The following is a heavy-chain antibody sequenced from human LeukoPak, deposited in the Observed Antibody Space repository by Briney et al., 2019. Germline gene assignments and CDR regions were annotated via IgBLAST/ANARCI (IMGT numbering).Heavy chain of an antibody. Sequence: PPETLSLTCSVSGDSVTTYYWSWIRQATGKGLEWIGYVSLDGTTNYTPSLRSRVIMSVDTANNTISLRLTSVTAADTAIYYCARLDCYDVVGCYNHWDRGTQVTVS. J-gene: IGHJ5*02. CDR3: ARLDCYDVVGCYNH. D-gene: IGHD3/OR15-3a*01. V-gene: IGHV4-59*08. CDR1: GDSVTTYY. CDR2: VSLDGTT.